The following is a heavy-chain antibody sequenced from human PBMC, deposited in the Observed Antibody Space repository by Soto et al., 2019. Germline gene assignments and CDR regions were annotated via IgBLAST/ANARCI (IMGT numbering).Heavy chain of an antibody. CDR3: ARVPSYGGYHLGSGTFDI. CDR2: IYYSGST. J-gene: IGHJ3*02. Sequence: PSETLSLTCTVSGGSISSGGYYWSWIRQHPGKGLEWIGYIYYSGSTYYNPSLKSRVTIALDTSKNQFSLKLSSVTAADTAVYYCARVPSYGGYHLGSGTFDIWGPGTMVTVSS. V-gene: IGHV4-61*08. D-gene: IGHD5-12*01. CDR1: GGSISSGGYY.